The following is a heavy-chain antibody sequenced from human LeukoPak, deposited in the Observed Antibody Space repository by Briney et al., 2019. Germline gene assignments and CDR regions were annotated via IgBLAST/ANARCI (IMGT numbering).Heavy chain of an antibody. V-gene: IGHV1-46*01. CDR1: GYTFTSYC. D-gene: IGHD5-18*01. CDR2: ISPSGAST. J-gene: IGHJ4*02. Sequence: ASVKVSCKASGYTFTSYCMHWVRQAPGQGLEWMGIISPSGASTSYAQKFQGRVTMTRDTSTNTVYMELSSLRSEDTAVYYCARSYSYGSSLDCWGQGTLVTVSS. CDR3: ARSYSYGSSLDC.